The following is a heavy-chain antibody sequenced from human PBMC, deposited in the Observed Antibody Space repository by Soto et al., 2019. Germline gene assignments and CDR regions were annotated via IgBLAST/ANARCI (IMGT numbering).Heavy chain of an antibody. V-gene: IGHV3-21*01. CDR2: ISSSSSYI. Sequence: GESLKISCAASGFTFSSYSMNWVRQAPGKGLEWVSSISSSSSYIYYADSVKGRFTISRDNAKNSLYLQMNSLRAEDTAVYYCARARSSSWYGPPIDFDYWGQGTLVTVSS. CDR3: ARARSSSWYGPPIDFDY. CDR1: GFTFSSYS. J-gene: IGHJ4*02. D-gene: IGHD6-13*01.